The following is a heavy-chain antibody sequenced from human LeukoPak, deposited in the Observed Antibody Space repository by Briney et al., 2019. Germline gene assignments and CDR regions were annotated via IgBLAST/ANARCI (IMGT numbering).Heavy chain of an antibody. CDR2: FGGGGGST. CDR1: GFTFSSYS. Sequence: GGSLRLSCAASGFTFSSYSMNWVRQAPGKGLEWVSSFGGGGGSTYYADSVKGRFTISRDNSKNTLYLQMNSLRAEDTAVYYCAKQGRDWLRDYYYYMDVWGKGTTVTISS. J-gene: IGHJ6*03. CDR3: AKQGRDWLRDYYYYMDV. D-gene: IGHD3-9*01. V-gene: IGHV3-23*01.